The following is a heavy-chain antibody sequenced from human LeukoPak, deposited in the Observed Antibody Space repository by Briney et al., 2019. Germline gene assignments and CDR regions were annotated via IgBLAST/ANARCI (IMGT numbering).Heavy chain of an antibody. J-gene: IGHJ6*02. CDR2: IYYSGST. V-gene: IGHV4-61*01. CDR3: ARGRGDEYQLLRPFRYYGMDV. CDR1: GGSVSSGSYY. D-gene: IGHD2-2*01. Sequence: SETLSLTCTVSGGSVSSGSYYWSWIRQPPGKGLEWIGYIYYSGSTNYNPSLKSRVTISVDTSKNQFSLKLSSVTAADTAVYYCARGRGDEYQLLRPFRYYGMDVWGQGTTVTVSS.